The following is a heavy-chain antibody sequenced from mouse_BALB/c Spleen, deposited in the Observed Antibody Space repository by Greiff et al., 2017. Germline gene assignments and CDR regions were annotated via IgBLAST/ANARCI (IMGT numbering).Heavy chain of an antibody. Sequence: EVKLVESGGGLVQPGGSLRLSCATSGFTFTDYYMSWVRQPPGKALEWLGFIRNKANGYTTEYSASVKGRFTISRDNSQSILYLQMNTLRAEDSATYDCARENYGSPYFDYWGQGTTLTVSS. CDR2: IRNKANGYTT. CDR1: GFTFTDYY. D-gene: IGHD1-1*01. CDR3: ARENYGSPYFDY. V-gene: IGHV7-3*02. J-gene: IGHJ2*01.